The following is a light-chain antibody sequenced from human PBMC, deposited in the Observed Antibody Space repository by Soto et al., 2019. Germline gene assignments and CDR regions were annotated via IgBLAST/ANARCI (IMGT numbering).Light chain of an antibody. Sequence: QSVLTQPPSVSGAPGQRVTISCTGSSSNIGAGYDVHWYQQLPATAPKLLIYGNSNRPSGVPDRFSGSKSGTSASLAITGLQAEDEADYYCQSYDSSLSGNVVFGGGTKLTVL. CDR1: SSNIGAGYD. CDR3: QSYDSSLSGNVV. V-gene: IGLV1-40*01. J-gene: IGLJ2*01. CDR2: GNS.